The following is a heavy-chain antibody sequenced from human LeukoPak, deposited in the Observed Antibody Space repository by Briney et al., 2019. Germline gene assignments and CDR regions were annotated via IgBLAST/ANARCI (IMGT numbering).Heavy chain of an antibody. V-gene: IGHV3-48*03. CDR2: ISSSGSTI. CDR1: GFTFSSYE. J-gene: IGHJ4*02. CDR3: ARDRPGQLYSNYNY. D-gene: IGHD4-11*01. Sequence: GGSLRLSCAASGFTFSSYEMNWVRQAPGKGLEWVSYISSSGSTIYYADSVKGRFTISRDNAKNSLYLQMNSLRAEDTAVYYRARDRPGQLYSNYNYWGQGTLVTVSS.